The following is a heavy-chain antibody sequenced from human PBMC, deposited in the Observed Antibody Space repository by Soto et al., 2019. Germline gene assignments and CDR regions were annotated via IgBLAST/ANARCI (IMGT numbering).Heavy chain of an antibody. CDR1: GFTFSSYS. CDR2: ISSSSSYI. D-gene: IGHD2-15*01. J-gene: IGHJ4*02. V-gene: IGHV3-21*01. CDR3: ARDLGYCSGGSCYFDY. Sequence: VGSLRLSCAASGFTFSSYSMNWVRQAPGKGLEWVSSISSSSSYIYYADSVKGRFTISRDNAKNSLYLQMNSLRAEDTAVYYCARDLGYCSGGSCYFDYWGQGTLVTVSS.